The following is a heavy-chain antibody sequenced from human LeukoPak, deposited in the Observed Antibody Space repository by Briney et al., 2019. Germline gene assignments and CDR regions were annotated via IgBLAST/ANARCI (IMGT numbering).Heavy chain of an antibody. V-gene: IGHV3-48*03. D-gene: IGHD6-13*01. J-gene: IGHJ4*02. CDR2: ISSSGSTI. CDR1: GFTLSSYE. Sequence: GGSLRLSCAASGFTLSSYEMNWVRQAPGKGLEWVSYISSSGSTIYYADSVKGQFTIFRDNAKNSLYLQMNSLRAEDTAVYYCYRESPAQQGDHWGQGTLVTVSS. CDR3: YRESPAQQGDH.